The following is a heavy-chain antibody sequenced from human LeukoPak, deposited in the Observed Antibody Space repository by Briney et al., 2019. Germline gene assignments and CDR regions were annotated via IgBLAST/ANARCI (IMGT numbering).Heavy chain of an antibody. CDR2: INWNGGST. CDR3: VRVGQVAGIDWFDP. V-gene: IGHV3-20*01. CDR1: GFTFDDYA. D-gene: IGHD6-19*01. Sequence: GGSLRLSCAASGFTFDDYAMIWVRQAPGKGLEWVSGINWNGGSTGYADSVKGRFTISRDNAKNSLYLQMNSLRAEDTALYHCVRVGQVAGIDWFDPWGQGTLVTVSS. J-gene: IGHJ5*02.